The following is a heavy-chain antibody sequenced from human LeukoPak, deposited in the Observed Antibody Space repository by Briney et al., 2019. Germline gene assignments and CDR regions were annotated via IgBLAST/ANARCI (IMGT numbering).Heavy chain of an antibody. CDR3: ARTVHYSSGWAPTYYFDY. D-gene: IGHD6-19*01. CDR2: IYYSGNT. J-gene: IGHJ4*02. Sequence: SETLSVTSTVSGGSITNYYWSWIRQPPGKGLEWIGYIYYSGNTNYNPSLKSRVTMSVDTSKNQFSLKLSSVTAADTAVYYCARTVHYSSGWAPTYYFDYWGQGTLASVSS. V-gene: IGHV4-59*01. CDR1: GGSITNYY.